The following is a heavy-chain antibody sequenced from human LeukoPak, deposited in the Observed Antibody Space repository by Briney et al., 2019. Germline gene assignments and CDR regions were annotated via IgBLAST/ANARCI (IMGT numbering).Heavy chain of an antibody. CDR3: ARTHYYDSSGDNWFDP. CDR2: MNPNSGNT. J-gene: IGHJ5*02. D-gene: IGHD3-22*01. V-gene: IGHV1-8*03. CDR1: GYTFTSYD. Sequence: ASVKVSCKASGYTFTSYDINWVRQATGQGLELMGWMNPNSGNTGYAQKFRGRVTITRNTSISTAYMELSSLRSEDTAVYYCARTHYYDSSGDNWFDPWGQGTLVTVSS.